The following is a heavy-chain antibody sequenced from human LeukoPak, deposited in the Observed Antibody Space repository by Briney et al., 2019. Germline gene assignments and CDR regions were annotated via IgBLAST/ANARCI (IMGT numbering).Heavy chain of an antibody. V-gene: IGHV3-49*04. CDR3: TRSSIAAAGRLSSN. J-gene: IGHJ4*02. Sequence: PGRSLRLSCTASGFTFGDYAMSWVRQAPGKGLEWVGFIRSKAYGGTTEYAASVKGRFTISRDDSKSTAYLQMNSLKTEDTAVYYCTRSSIAAAGRLSSNWGQGTLVTVSS. CDR1: GFTFGDYA. CDR2: IRSKAYGGTT. D-gene: IGHD6-13*01.